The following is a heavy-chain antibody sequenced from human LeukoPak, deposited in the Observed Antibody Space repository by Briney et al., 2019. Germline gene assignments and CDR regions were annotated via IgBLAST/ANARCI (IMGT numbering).Heavy chain of an antibody. CDR2: IKQDGSEK. CDR1: GFTFNSYW. V-gene: IGHV3-7*01. D-gene: IGHD4-23*01. CDR3: ARHEVMYGGNFDY. Sequence: GGSLRLSCAASGFTFNSYWMSWVRQASGKGLEWVANIKQDGSEKYYVDSVKGRFTISRDNAKNSLYLQMNSLRAEDTAVYYCARHEVMYGGNFDYWGQGTLVTVSS. J-gene: IGHJ4*02.